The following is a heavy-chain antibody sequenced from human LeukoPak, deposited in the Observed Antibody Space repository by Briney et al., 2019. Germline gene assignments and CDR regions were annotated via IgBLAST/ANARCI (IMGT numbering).Heavy chain of an antibody. J-gene: IGHJ4*02. V-gene: IGHV3-53*01. Sequence: GGSLRLSCAASGFTVSSNYMSWVRQAPGKGLEWVSVIYTDGRTYYADSVKGRFSISRDNSKNTLYLQMNSLRAEDTAVYYCARGLYCYDSSGYYYYWGQGTLVTVSS. D-gene: IGHD3-22*01. CDR2: IYTDGRT. CDR3: ARGLYCYDSSGYYYY. CDR1: GFTVSSNY.